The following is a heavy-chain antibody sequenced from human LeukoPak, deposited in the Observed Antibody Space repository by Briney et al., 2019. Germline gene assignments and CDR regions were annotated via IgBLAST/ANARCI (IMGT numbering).Heavy chain of an antibody. Sequence: SETVPLTCTVSGDSISLYYWSWIRQPPGKGLEWIGNTHYSGNTHYNPPLKSRVTISVDTSKSQFSLNLNSLTAADTAVYYCARRVAGSGRQDYWGQGTLVTVSS. V-gene: IGHV4-39*01. D-gene: IGHD3-10*01. CDR1: GDSISLYY. CDR2: THYSGNT. J-gene: IGHJ4*02. CDR3: ARRVAGSGRQDY.